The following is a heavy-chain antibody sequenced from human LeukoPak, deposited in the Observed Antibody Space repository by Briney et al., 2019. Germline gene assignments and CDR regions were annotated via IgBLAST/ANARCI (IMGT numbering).Heavy chain of an antibody. Sequence: GGSLRLSCAASGFTFSSYSMNWVRQAPGKGLEWVSSISSSSSYIYYADSVKGRFTISRDNAKNSLYLQMNSLRAEDTAVYYCALVVPAAMRGFDPWGQGTLVTVSS. V-gene: IGHV3-21*01. CDR2: ISSSSSYI. D-gene: IGHD2-2*01. CDR3: ALVVPAAMRGFDP. CDR1: GFTFSSYS. J-gene: IGHJ5*02.